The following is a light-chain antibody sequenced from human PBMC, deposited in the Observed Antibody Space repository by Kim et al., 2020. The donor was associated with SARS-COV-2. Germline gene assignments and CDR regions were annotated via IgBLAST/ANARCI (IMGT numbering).Light chain of an antibody. CDR2: AAS. CDR3: LQHNTYPCT. J-gene: IGKJ1*01. V-gene: IGKV1-17*01. Sequence: ASVRDRVTISCRASQVIRNDLGWYQHKPGKAPMSLIYAASNLQSGVPSRFSGSRSGTKFTLTISSLQPEDFATYYCLQHNTYPCTFGQGTKVDIK. CDR1: QVIRND.